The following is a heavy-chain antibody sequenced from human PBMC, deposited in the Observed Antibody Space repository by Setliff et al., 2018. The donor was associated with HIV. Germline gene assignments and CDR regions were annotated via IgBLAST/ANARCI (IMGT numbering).Heavy chain of an antibody. CDR2: ISGSGGTT. V-gene: IGHV3-23*01. D-gene: IGHD6-19*01. CDR3: AKDQGITVGAAVYYYFYAMDV. CDR1: GFTFSSYT. J-gene: IGHJ6*02. Sequence: PGGSLRLSCVVSGFTFSSYTMSWVRQAPGKGLEWVSAISGSGGTTYYAESVKGRFTISRDNSKNTLYLQMNSLRAEDTAVYYCAKDQGITVGAAVYYYFYAMDVWGQGTSVTVSS.